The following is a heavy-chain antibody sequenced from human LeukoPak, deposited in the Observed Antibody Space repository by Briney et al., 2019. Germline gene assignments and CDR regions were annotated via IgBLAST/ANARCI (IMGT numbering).Heavy chain of an antibody. CDR2: ISGSGGST. J-gene: IGHJ5*02. CDR1: GFTFSSYA. D-gene: IGHD2-15*01. V-gene: IGHV3-23*01. Sequence: PGGSLRLSCAASGFTFSSYAMSWVRQAPGKGLEWVSAISGSGGSTYYADSVKGRFTISRDNSKNTLYLQMNSLRAEDTAVYYCAKDRSHLCVRGANWFDPWGQGTLVTVSS. CDR3: AKDRSHLCVRGANWFDP.